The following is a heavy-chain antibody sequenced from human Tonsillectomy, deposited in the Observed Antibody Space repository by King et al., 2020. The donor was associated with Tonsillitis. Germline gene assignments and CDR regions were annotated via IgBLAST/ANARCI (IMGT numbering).Heavy chain of an antibody. J-gene: IGHJ4*02. CDR1: GFTFRSFS. V-gene: IGHV3-21*01. CDR2: IGIGSSYI. Sequence: VQLVQSGGGLVKPGGSLRLSCAASGFTFRSFSMKCVRQAPGRGREWVSSIGIGSSYIYYADSVKGRFTISRDNAKNSLYLQMNSLRAEDTAVYYCARGGDYYDMGYWGQGTLVTVSS. D-gene: IGHD3-22*01. CDR3: ARGGDYYDMGY.